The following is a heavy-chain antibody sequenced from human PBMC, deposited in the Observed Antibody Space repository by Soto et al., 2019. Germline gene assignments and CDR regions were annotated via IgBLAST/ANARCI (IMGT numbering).Heavy chain of an antibody. CDR3: ARAKVSDYGDSGHAFDI. D-gene: IGHD4-17*01. CDR1: GVTFSSYG. J-gene: IGHJ3*02. CDR2: IWYDGSNK. V-gene: IGHV3-33*08. Sequence: PGGSLRLSCAASGVTFSSYGMHWVRQAPGKGLEWVAVIWYDGSNKYYADSVKGRFTISRDNSKNTLYLQMNSLRAEDTAVYYCARAKVSDYGDSGHAFDIWGQGTMVTVSS.